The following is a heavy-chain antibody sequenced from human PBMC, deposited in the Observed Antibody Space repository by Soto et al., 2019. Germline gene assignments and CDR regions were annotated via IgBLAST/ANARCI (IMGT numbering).Heavy chain of an antibody. CDR2: INPSTGGT. J-gene: IGHJ1*01. D-gene: IGHD3-16*01. V-gene: IGHV1-2*02. CDR3: ARIYYDYFWGSINLPDYFQT. Sequence: ASVKVSCKASGYTFTDYYIHWVRQAPGQGLEWMGWINPSTGGTNYEQKFQGRVTMTRDTSITTAHMELSSLRSDETAMFYCARIYYDYFWGSINLPDYFQTWGQGTVVTVSS. CDR1: GYTFTDYY.